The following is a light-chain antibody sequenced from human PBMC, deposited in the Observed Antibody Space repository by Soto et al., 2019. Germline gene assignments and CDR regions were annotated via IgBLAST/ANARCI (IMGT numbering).Light chain of an antibody. CDR1: QDISNY. V-gene: IGKV1-33*01. J-gene: IGKJ5*01. CDR2: DAS. Sequence: DIQMTQSPSSLSASVGDRVTITFQASQDISNYLNWYQQKPGKAPKLLIYDASNLETGVPSRFSGSGSGTDFTFTISSLQPGDIATYYCQQYDNLLITFGQGTRLEIK. CDR3: QQYDNLLIT.